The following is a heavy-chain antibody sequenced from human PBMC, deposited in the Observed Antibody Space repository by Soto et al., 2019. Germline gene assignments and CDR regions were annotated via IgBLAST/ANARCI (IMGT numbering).Heavy chain of an antibody. CDR2: ISWNSGSI. D-gene: IGHD4-17*01. Sequence: PGGSLRLSCAASGFTFDDYAMHWVRQAPGKGLEWVSGISWNSGSIGYADSVKGRFTISRDNAKNSLYLQMNSLRAEDTALYYCAKVSYGDPCYYYGMDVWGQGTTVTVSS. V-gene: IGHV3-9*01. J-gene: IGHJ6*02. CDR1: GFTFDDYA. CDR3: AKVSYGDPCYYYGMDV.